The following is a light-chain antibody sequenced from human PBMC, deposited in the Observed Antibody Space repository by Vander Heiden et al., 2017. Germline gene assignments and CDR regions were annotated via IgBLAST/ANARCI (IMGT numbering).Light chain of an antibody. J-gene: IGKJ4*01. Sequence: DTQRTQSPSSVSAAVVDRVTISFRASHGISSCLAWSQQKPGKAPKLLIYAASSLQSGVPSRFSGSGSWTDFTLTISSLQPEDFASYFFQQANSFPLTFGGGTKVEIK. V-gene: IGKV1-12*01. CDR3: QQANSFPLT. CDR2: AAS. CDR1: HGISSC.